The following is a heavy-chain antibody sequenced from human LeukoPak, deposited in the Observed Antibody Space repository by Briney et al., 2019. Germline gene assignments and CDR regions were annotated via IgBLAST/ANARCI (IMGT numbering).Heavy chain of an antibody. D-gene: IGHD5-18*01. V-gene: IGHV3-30*02. Sequence: GGSLRLSCAASGFTFSSYGMHWVRQAPGKGLEWVAFIRYDGSNKYYADSVKGRFTISRGNSKNTLYLQMNSLGAEDTAVYYCAKDQDTAIVFDYWGQGTLVTVSS. CDR1: GFTFSSYG. CDR2: IRYDGSNK. J-gene: IGHJ4*02. CDR3: AKDQDTAIVFDY.